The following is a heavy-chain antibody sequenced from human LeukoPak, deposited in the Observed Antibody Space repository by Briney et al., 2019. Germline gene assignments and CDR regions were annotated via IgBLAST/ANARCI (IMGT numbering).Heavy chain of an antibody. Sequence: PSETLSLTCTVSGGSISSYYWGWIRQPPGKGLEWIGSIYYSGSTYYNPSLKSRVTISIDTSKNQFSLKLSSVTAADTAVYYCARDQNYDWFDPWGQGTLVTVSS. D-gene: IGHD5-12*01. CDR3: ARDQNYDWFDP. J-gene: IGHJ5*02. V-gene: IGHV4-39*07. CDR1: GGSISSYY. CDR2: IYYSGST.